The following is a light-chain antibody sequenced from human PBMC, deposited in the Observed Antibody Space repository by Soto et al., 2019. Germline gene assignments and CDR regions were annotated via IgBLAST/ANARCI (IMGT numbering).Light chain of an antibody. V-gene: IGKV1-5*01. J-gene: IGKJ1*01. CDR3: QHYNSFWT. Sequence: DIQMTQSPSTLSASVGCRLTISCRASQSISSWLAWYQQKPGKAPKLLIYDASSLESGVPSRFSGSGSGTEFTLTISSLKPDDFATYYCQHYNSFWTFGQGTKVDIK. CDR2: DAS. CDR1: QSISSW.